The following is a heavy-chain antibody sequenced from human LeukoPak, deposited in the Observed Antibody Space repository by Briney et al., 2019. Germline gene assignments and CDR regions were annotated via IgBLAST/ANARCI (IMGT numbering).Heavy chain of an antibody. V-gene: IGHV1-8*01. CDR1: GYTFTSYD. D-gene: IGHD6-19*01. J-gene: IGHJ1*01. Sequence: ASVTVSCKASGYTFTSYDINWVRQAPGQGLEWMGWMNPNSGNTGYAQKFQGRVTMTRNTSISTAYMELSSLRSEDTAVYYCARGAQWLVLTEGYFQHWGQGTLVTVSS. CDR2: MNPNSGNT. CDR3: ARGAQWLVLTEGYFQH.